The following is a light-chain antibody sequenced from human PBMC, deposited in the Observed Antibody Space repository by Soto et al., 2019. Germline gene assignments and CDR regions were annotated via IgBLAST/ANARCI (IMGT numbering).Light chain of an antibody. CDR2: LNSDGSH. CDR3: QTWGTGIQV. V-gene: IGLV4-69*01. J-gene: IGLJ2*01. CDR1: SGHSSYA. Sequence: QPVLTQSPSASASLGASVKLTCTLSSGHSSYAIAWHQQQPEKGPRYLMKLNSDGSHSKGDGIPDRFSGSSSGAERYLTISSLQSEDDAYYYCQTWGTGIQVFGGGTKLTVL.